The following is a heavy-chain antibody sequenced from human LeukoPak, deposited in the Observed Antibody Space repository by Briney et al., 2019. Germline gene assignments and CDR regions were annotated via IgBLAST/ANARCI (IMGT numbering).Heavy chain of an antibody. J-gene: IGHJ4*02. V-gene: IGHV3-23*01. CDR2: ISGSGGST. CDR1: GFTFSKYA. D-gene: IGHD6-13*01. Sequence: GGSLRLSCAASGFTFSKYAMNWVRQAPGKGLEWVSAISGSGGSTYYADSVKGRFTISRDNSKNTLYLQMNSLRAEDTAVYYCAKRLIAAAGTIDYWGQGTLVTVSS. CDR3: AKRLIAAAGTIDY.